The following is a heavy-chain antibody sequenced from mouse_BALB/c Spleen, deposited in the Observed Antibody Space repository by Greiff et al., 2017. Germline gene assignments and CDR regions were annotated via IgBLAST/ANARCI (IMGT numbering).Heavy chain of an antibody. CDR3: ARSVSYYRSVYAMDY. CDR1: GDSITSGY. Sequence: EVQVVESGPSLVKPSQTLSLTCSVTGDSITSGYWNWIRKFPGNKLEYMGYISYSGSTYYNPSLKSRISITRDTSKNQYYLQLNSVTTEDTATYYCARSVSYYRSVYAMDYWGQGTSVTVSS. D-gene: IGHD2-14*01. CDR2: ISYSGST. J-gene: IGHJ4*01. V-gene: IGHV3-8*02.